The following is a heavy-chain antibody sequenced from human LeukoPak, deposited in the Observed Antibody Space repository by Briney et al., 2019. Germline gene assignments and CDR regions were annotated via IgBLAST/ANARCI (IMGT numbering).Heavy chain of an antibody. CDR2: VSDNGDST. Sequence: GGSLRLSCAASGFTFSRYAMSWVRQAPGKGLEWVSAVSDNGDSTYYADSVQGRFTISRDNSENTLYLQMNSLRAEDTAVYFCAKFVNYGNYYYYYYMDVWGKGTTVTVSS. V-gene: IGHV3-23*01. CDR1: GFTFSRYA. J-gene: IGHJ6*03. CDR3: AKFVNYGNYYYYYYMDV. D-gene: IGHD3-10*01.